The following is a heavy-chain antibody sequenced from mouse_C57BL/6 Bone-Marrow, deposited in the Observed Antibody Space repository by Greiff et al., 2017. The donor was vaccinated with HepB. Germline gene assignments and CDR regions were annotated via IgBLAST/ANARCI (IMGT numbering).Heavy chain of an antibody. CDR1: GFTFSSYA. V-gene: IGHV5-4*01. D-gene: IGHD2-1*01. Sequence: EVMLVESGGGLVKPGGSLKLSCAASGFTFSSYAMSWVRQTPEKRLEWVATISDGGSYTYYPDNVKGRFTISRDNAKNNLYLQMSHLKSEDTAMYYCARDQGYGKGFAYWGQGTLVTVSA. J-gene: IGHJ3*01. CDR3: ARDQGYGKGFAY. CDR2: ISDGGSYT.